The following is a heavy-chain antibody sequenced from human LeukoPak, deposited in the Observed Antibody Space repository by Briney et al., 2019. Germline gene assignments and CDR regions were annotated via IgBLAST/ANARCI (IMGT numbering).Heavy chain of an antibody. V-gene: IGHV5-51*01. CDR1: GNSFTTYW. J-gene: IGHJ4*02. Sequence: GESLKISCKASGNSFTTYWIGWVGQMPGKGLEWMGIIYPGDSDARYNPSFQGQVTISVDTSITTAHLQWSSLKASDTAIYYCAISLGLSDTYWDFWGQGTLVTVTS. CDR3: AISLGLSDTYWDF. CDR2: IYPGDSDA. D-gene: IGHD2-8*02.